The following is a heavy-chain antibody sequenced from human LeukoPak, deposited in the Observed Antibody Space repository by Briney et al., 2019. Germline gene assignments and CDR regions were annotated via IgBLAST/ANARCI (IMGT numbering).Heavy chain of an antibody. J-gene: IGHJ4*02. D-gene: IGHD6-13*01. V-gene: IGHV1-46*01. CDR3: SGGGSSWYFDY. CDR1: GYTFTSYY. Sequence: ASVKVSCKASGYTFTSYYMHWVRQAPGQGLEWMGIINPSGGSTSYAQKFQGRVTMTRDTSTSTVYMELSSLRSEDTAVYYCSGGGSSWYFDYWGQGTPVTVSS. CDR2: INPSGGST.